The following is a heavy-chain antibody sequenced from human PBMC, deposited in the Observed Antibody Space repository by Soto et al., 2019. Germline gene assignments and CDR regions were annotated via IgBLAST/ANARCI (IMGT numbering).Heavy chain of an antibody. Sequence: PGGSLRLSCAASGFTVNSNYMSWVRQAPGKGLEWVSVIYSGGSTYYADSVKGRFTIARDNFKNTLYLQMNSLRAEDTAVYYCASRNYDFWSGYAVPYYYYGMDVWGQGTTVTAS. CDR2: IYSGGST. V-gene: IGHV3-53*01. J-gene: IGHJ6*02. D-gene: IGHD3-3*01. CDR1: GFTVNSNY. CDR3: ASRNYDFWSGYAVPYYYYGMDV.